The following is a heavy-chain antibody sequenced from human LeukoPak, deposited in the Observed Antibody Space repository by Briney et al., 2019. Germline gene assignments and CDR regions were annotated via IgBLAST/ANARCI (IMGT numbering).Heavy chain of an antibody. CDR1: GYTFTGFY. J-gene: IGHJ4*02. V-gene: IGHV1-2*02. CDR2: INPNGGGP. Sequence: ASLKVSCKASGYTFTGFYIHWVRQAPGQGPEWMGWINPNGGGPNYAQTFQGRVTMTRDKSISTGYRELSRLKTDDTAVYSWSRLDVQYSFENWGRGTLVTVSS. CDR3: SRLDVQYSFEN.